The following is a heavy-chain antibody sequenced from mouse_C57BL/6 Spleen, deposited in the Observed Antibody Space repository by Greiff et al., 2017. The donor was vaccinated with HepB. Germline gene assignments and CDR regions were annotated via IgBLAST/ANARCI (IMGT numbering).Heavy chain of an antibody. CDR2: IYPGSGNT. J-gene: IGHJ2*01. CDR3: ARWGSSGYLDY. V-gene: IGHV1-76*01. CDR1: GYTFTDYY. D-gene: IGHD3-2*02. Sequence: VKLQQSGAELVRPGASVKLSCKASGYTFTDYYINWVKQRPGQGLEWIARIYPGSGNTYYNEKFKGKATLTAEKSSSTAYMQLSSLTSEDSAVYFCARWGSSGYLDYWGQGTTLTVSS.